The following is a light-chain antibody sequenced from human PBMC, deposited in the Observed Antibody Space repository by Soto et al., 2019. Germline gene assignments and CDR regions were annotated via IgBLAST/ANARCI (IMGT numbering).Light chain of an antibody. CDR2: LGS. CDR3: TPALRLPPWIT. Sequence: DVVMTQSPLSLPVTPGEPASISCRSSQSLLHSNGYNYLDWFLQKPGQSPQLLISLGSTRASGVFDPLGGRGPGTYLTLKISRVESKDVRLYYCTPALRLPPWITFGHETNLDIK. CDR1: QSLLHSNGYNY. J-gene: IGKJ2*01. V-gene: IGKV2-28*01.